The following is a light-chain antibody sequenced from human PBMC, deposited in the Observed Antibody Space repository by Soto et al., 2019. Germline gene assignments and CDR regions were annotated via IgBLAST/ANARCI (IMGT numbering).Light chain of an antibody. V-gene: IGKV1-39*01. CDR1: QSISSY. CDR3: QQSYSTPPVT. J-gene: IGKJ5*01. Sequence: DIQMTQSPSSLSASVGDRVTITCRASQSISSYLNWYQQKPGKAPKLLIYAASSLQSGVPSRFSGSGSGTDFTLTISSLQPEDVATYDCQQSYSTPPVTFGQGTRLEIK. CDR2: AAS.